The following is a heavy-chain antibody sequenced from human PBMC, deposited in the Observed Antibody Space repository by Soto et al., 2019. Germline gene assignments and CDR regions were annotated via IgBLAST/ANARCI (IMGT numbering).Heavy chain of an antibody. CDR2: IYYSGST. V-gene: IGHV4-39*01. D-gene: IGHD4-17*01. CDR3: ARINGDYDAFDI. J-gene: IGHJ3*02. Sequence: PSETLSLTCTVSGGSISSSSYYWGWIRQPPGKGLEWIGSIYYSGSTYYKPSLKSRVTISVDTSKNQFSLKLSSVTAADTAVYYCARINGDYDAFDIWGQGTMVTVSS. CDR1: GGSISSSSYY.